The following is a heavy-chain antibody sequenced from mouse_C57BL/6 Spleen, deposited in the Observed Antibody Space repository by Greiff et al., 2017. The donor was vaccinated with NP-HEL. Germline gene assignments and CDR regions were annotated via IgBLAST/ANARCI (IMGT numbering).Heavy chain of an antibody. J-gene: IGHJ4*01. V-gene: IGHV1-50*01. CDR3: ARLERDYGYLYYYAMDY. D-gene: IGHD2-2*01. Sequence: QVQLQQPGAELVKPGASVKLSCKASGYTFTSYWMQWVKQRPGQGLEWIGELDPSDSYTNYNQKFKGKATLTVDTSSSTAYMQLSSLTSEDSAVYYCARLERDYGYLYYYAMDYWGQGTSVTVSS. CDR2: LDPSDSYT. CDR1: GYTFTSYW.